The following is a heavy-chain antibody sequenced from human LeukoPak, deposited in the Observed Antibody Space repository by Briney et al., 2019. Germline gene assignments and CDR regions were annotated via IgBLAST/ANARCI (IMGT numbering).Heavy chain of an antibody. CDR2: ISYDGSNK. V-gene: IGHV3-30*18. CDR1: GFTFSSYG. CDR3: AKAPAYSSSRNALDY. Sequence: GGSLRPSCAASGFTFSSYGMHWVRQAPGKGLEWVAVISYDGSNKYYADSVKGRFTISRDNSKNTLYLQMNSLRAEDTAVYYCAKAPAYSSSRNALDYWGQGTLVTVSS. J-gene: IGHJ4*02. D-gene: IGHD6-13*01.